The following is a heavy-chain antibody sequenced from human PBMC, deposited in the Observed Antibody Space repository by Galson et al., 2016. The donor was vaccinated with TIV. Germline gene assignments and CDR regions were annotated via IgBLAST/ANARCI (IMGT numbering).Heavy chain of an antibody. Sequence: SLRLSCADSGFTFQNYAMHWVRQAPGKGLEWVSGINWNSGDINYADSVKGRFTISRDDAKKFVYLQMNRLRAEDTALYFCAKDRAGYYYAMDVWGKGTPVTVSS. CDR2: INWNSGDI. CDR3: AKDRAGYYYAMDV. CDR1: GFTFQNYA. J-gene: IGHJ6*04. V-gene: IGHV3-9*01.